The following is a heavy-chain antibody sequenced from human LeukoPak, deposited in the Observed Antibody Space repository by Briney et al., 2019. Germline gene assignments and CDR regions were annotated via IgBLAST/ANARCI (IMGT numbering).Heavy chain of an antibody. CDR2: ISSGSSYI. Sequence: GGSLRLSCAASGFTFSSYSMNWVRQAPGKGLEWVSSISSGSSYIYYADSVKGRFTISRDNAKNSLYLQMNSLRAEDTAVYYCARETVAGGAFDIWGQGTMVTVSS. J-gene: IGHJ3*02. CDR3: ARETVAGGAFDI. CDR1: GFTFSSYS. D-gene: IGHD6-19*01. V-gene: IGHV3-21*01.